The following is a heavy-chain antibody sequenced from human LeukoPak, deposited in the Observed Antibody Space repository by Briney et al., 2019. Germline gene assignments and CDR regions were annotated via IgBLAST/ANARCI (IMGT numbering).Heavy chain of an antibody. CDR3: ARDKAGGLYATFDY. J-gene: IGHJ4*02. V-gene: IGHV3-30-3*01. CDR1: GFTFSREA. D-gene: IGHD6-19*01. Sequence: GRSLRLSCAASGFTFSREAVHWVRQDSDKGLEWVAVISNVGSTKYYADSAKGRFTISRDNSRNTLYLQMNSLRPEDTAVYYCARDKAGGLYATFDYWGQGTLVTVSS. CDR2: ISNVGSTK.